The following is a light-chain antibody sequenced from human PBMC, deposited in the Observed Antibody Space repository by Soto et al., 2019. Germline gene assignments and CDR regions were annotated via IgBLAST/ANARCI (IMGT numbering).Light chain of an antibody. CDR2: DAS. CDR1: QSVSNNF. J-gene: IGKJ1*01. V-gene: IGKV3-20*01. Sequence: EIVMTQSPATLSLSPGERATLSCMASQSVSNNFLAWYQQKPGQAPRLLVFDASKRPTGIPDRFSGSGSGTDFTLTISSLEPEDFAVYYCQQYGSSPGTFGQGTKVDIK. CDR3: QQYGSSPGT.